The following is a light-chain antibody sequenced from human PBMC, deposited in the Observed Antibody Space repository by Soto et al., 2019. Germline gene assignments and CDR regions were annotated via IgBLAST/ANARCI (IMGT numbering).Light chain of an antibody. J-gene: IGLJ2*01. CDR3: ETWGSDTQV. CDR1: NGHSSYI. Sequence: QSVLTQSSSASASLGSSVKLTCTLSNGHSSYIIAWHQQQPGKAPRYLMMLGGAGIHKKGSGIPDRFSGSSSGADRYLTISSLQSDDEADYYCETWGSDTQVFGGGTKLTVL. V-gene: IGLV4-60*03. CDR2: LGGAGIH.